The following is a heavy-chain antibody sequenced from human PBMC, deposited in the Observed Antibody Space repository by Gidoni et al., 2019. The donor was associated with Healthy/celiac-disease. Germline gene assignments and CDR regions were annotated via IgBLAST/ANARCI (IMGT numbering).Heavy chain of an antibody. D-gene: IGHD3-22*01. CDR3: ARRYYYYDSSGYVNWFDP. V-gene: IGHV1-69*01. Sequence: QVQLVQSGAEVKKPGSSVKVSCKAAGGTFSSYAISWVRQAPGQGLEWMGGIIPIFGTANYAPKFQGRVTITADESTSTASMELSSLRSEDTAVYYCARRYYYYDSSGYVNWFDPWGQGTLVTVSS. J-gene: IGHJ5*02. CDR1: GGTFSSYA. CDR2: IIPIFGTA.